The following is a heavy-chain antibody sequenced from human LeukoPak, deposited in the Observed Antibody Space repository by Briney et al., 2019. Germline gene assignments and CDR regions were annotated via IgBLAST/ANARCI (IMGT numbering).Heavy chain of an antibody. V-gene: IGHV4-59*08. CDR3: ARHVAAAYYFDY. CDR2: TYYSGST. D-gene: IGHD2-21*01. CDR1: GGSISSYY. Sequence: SETLPLTCTVSGGSISSYYWSWIRQPPGKGLEWIGYTYYSGSTNYNPSLKSRVTISVDTSKNQFSLKLSSVTAADTAVYYCARHVAAAYYFDYWGQGTLVTVSS. J-gene: IGHJ4*02.